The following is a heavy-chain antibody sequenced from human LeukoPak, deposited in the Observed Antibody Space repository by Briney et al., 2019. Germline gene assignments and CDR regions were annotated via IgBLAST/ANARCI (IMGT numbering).Heavy chain of an antibody. V-gene: IGHV3-23*01. J-gene: IGHJ4*02. CDR2: ISGSGGTT. Sequence: PGGSLRLSCAASGFTFSNYAMNWVRQGPGKGLEWVSAISGSGGTTYYADSVKGRFTISRDNSKNTLYLQMNSLRAEDTAIYYCAKGRGNYRYDADYWGQGTLVTVSS. CDR1: GFTFSNYA. D-gene: IGHD3-16*02. CDR3: AKGRGNYRYDADY.